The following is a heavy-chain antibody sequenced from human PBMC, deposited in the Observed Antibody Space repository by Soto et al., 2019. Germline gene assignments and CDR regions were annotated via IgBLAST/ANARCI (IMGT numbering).Heavy chain of an antibody. J-gene: IGHJ4*02. CDR1: GYTFTSYD. CDR3: ARSYSGYYFDY. CDR2: MNPNSGNT. Sequence: ASVKVSCKASGYTFTSYDINWVRQATGQGLEWMGWMNPNSGNTGYAQKFQGRVTMTRNTSKNTLYLQMGSLRTEDMAVYYCARSYSGYYFDYWGQGTLVTVSS. D-gene: IGHD1-26*01. V-gene: IGHV1-8*01.